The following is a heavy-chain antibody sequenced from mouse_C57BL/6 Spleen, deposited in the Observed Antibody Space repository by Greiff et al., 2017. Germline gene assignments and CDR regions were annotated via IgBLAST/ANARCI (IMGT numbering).Heavy chain of an antibody. CDR2: INPYNGGT. CDR3: ARSGGITTVSFNY. D-gene: IGHD1-1*01. V-gene: IGHV1-19*01. J-gene: IGHJ2*01. Sequence: EVQLQQSGPVLVKPGASVKMSCKASGYTFTDYYMNWVKQSHGKSLEWIGVINPYNGGTSYNQKFKGKATLTVDKSSSTAYMELNSLTSEDSAVYYCARSGGITTVSFNYWGQGTTLTVSS. CDR1: GYTFTDYY.